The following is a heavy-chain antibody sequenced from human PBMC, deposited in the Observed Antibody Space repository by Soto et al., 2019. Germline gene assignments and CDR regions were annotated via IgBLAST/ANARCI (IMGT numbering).Heavy chain of an antibody. CDR2: IFPSGTT. CDR3: ARSREFDY. CDR1: GGSLSGATYS. Sequence: SETLSLTCGVSGGSLSGATYSWNWIRQPPGKGLEWIGYIFPSGTTYYNPSPKSRVTISIDVSKNQFSLSLRSLTAADTAVYYCARSREFDYWSQGTLVTVSS. J-gene: IGHJ4*02. V-gene: IGHV4-30-2*01.